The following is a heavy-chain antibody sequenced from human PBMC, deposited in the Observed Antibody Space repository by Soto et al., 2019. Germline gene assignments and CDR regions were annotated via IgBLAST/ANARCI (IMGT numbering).Heavy chain of an antibody. D-gene: IGHD2-2*01. CDR3: ARGFCSGSNCSGTY. V-gene: IGHV3-48*01. CDR2: ISTSGATT. CDR1: GFTFRNYN. Sequence: PGGSLRLSCEASGFTFRNYNMNWVRQAPGKGLEWVSHISTSGATTNYADSVKGRFTISRDNARNSLYLQMNSLRVEDTAVYYCARGFCSGSNCSGTYWGQGTLVTVSS. J-gene: IGHJ4*02.